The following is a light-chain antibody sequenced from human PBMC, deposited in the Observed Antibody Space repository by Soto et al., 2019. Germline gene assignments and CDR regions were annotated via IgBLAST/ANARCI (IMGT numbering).Light chain of an antibody. CDR3: QHYGGSPIFT. Sequence: EIVLTQSPGTLSLSPGERATLSCRASQSISSTSLAWYQQKPGQAPRLLIQGASTRATGIPERFSGSGSGTDFTLTISRLEPEDFAVYYCQHYGGSPIFTFGPGTKVDVK. CDR2: GAS. J-gene: IGKJ3*01. V-gene: IGKV3-20*01. CDR1: QSISSTS.